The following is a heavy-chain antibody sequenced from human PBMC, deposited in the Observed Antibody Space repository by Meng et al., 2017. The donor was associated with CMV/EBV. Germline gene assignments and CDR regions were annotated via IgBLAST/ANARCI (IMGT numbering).Heavy chain of an antibody. CDR3: ARGADYGDPSPRIFDY. D-gene: IGHD4/OR15-4a*01. CDR1: GFTFSNAW. V-gene: IGHV3-15*01. Sequence: GESLKISCAASGFTFSNAWMSWVRQAPGKGLEWVGRIKSKTDGGTTDYAAPVKGRFTISRDNGKNSLSLHMTSLRGEDTAVYYCARGADYGDPSPRIFDYWGQGTLVTVSS. CDR2: IKSKTDGGTT. J-gene: IGHJ4*02.